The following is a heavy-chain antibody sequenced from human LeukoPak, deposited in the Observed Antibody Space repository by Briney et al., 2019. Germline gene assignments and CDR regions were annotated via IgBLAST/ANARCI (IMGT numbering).Heavy chain of an antibody. CDR3: ARSGTVATIRVDY. V-gene: IGHV4-39*07. Sequence: PSETLSLTCTVSGGSISSSSYYWGWIRQPPGKGLEWIGSIYYSGSTYYNPSLKSRVTISVDTSKNQFSLKLSSVTAADTAVYYCARSGTVATIRVDYWGQGTLVTVSS. J-gene: IGHJ4*02. D-gene: IGHD5-12*01. CDR2: IYYSGST. CDR1: GGSISSSSYY.